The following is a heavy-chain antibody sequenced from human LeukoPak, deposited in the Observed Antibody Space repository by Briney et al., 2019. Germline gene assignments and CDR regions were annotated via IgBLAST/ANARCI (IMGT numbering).Heavy chain of an antibody. Sequence: SGGSLRLSCAASGFTFSSYAMHWVRQAPGKGLEWVAVISYDGSNKYYADSVKGRFTISRDNSKNTLYLQMNSLRAEDTAVYYCARWALVDAFDIWGQGTMITVSS. CDR1: GFTFSSYA. D-gene: IGHD1-26*01. V-gene: IGHV3-30-3*01. CDR2: ISYDGSNK. J-gene: IGHJ3*02. CDR3: ARWALVDAFDI.